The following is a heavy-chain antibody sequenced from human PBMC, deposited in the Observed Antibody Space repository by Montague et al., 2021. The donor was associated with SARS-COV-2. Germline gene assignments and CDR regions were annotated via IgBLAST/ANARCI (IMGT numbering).Heavy chain of an antibody. CDR1: GGAMSSYY. J-gene: IGHJ5*02. CDR2: IYYSGST. V-gene: IGHV4-59*08. Sequence: SETLSLTCTVSGGAMSSYYWSWIRQPPGKGLEWIGYIYYSGSTNYNPSLKSGVTIPVDMSKNQFSLKLSSVTAADTAAYYCSRHGGSSGRHRCGFDHWGQGTLVTVSS. CDR3: SRHGGSSGRHRCGFDH. D-gene: IGHD3-22*01.